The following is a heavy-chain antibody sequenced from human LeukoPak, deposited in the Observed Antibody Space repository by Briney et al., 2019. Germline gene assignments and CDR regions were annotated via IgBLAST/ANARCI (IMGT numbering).Heavy chain of an antibody. V-gene: IGHV1-69*04. CDR1: GGTFSSYA. Sequence: SVKVSCKASGGTFSSYAISWVRQAPGQGLEWMGRITPILGIANYAQKFQGRVTITADKSTSTAYMEQSSLRSEDTAVYYCARDYVEMATLKDFPYYFDYWGQGTLVTVSS. CDR2: ITPILGIA. D-gene: IGHD5-24*01. CDR3: ARDYVEMATLKDFPYYFDY. J-gene: IGHJ4*02.